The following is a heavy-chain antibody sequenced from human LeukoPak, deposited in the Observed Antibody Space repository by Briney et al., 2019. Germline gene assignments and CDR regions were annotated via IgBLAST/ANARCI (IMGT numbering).Heavy chain of an antibody. J-gene: IGHJ4*02. CDR2: IGKSSENI. D-gene: IGHD2-15*01. CDR1: GFTFSAYS. CDR3: ARDHRWSFDF. V-gene: IGHV3-48*02. Sequence: PGGSLRLSCAASGFTFSAYSMNWVRQAPGKGLEWVSYIGKSSENIAYADSVKGRCTISRDDAKNSLYLQMNSLRDEDTAVYYCARDHRWSFDFWGQGILVTVSS.